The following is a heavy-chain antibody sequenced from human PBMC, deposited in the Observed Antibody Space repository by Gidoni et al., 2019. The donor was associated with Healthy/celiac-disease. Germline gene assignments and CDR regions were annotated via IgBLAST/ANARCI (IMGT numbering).Heavy chain of an antibody. D-gene: IGHD3-3*01. CDR2: IIPIFGKA. Sequence: QVQLVQSGAEVKKPGSSVKVPCKASGCTFSSYAMSWVRQAPGQGLEWWGGIIPIFGKANYAQKFQGRVTITADESTSTAYMELSSLRSEDTAVYYCVALEWLDYWGQGTLVTVSS. V-gene: IGHV1-69*01. CDR3: VALEWLDY. CDR1: GCTFSSYA. J-gene: IGHJ4*02.